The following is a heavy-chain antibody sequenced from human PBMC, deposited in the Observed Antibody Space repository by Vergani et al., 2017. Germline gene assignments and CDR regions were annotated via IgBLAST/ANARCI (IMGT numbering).Heavy chain of an antibody. J-gene: IGHJ6*02. CDR3: ARDYYDSSGYDYYYGMDV. CDR2: INPNSGGT. Sequence: QVQLVQSGAEVKKPGSSVKVSCKASGYTFTGYYMHWVRQAPGQGLEWMGWINPNSGGTNYAQKFQGRVTMTRDTSIGTAYMELSRLRSNDTAVYYCARDYYDSSGYDYYYGMDVWGQGTTVTVSS. D-gene: IGHD3-22*01. V-gene: IGHV1-2*02. CDR1: GYTFTGYY.